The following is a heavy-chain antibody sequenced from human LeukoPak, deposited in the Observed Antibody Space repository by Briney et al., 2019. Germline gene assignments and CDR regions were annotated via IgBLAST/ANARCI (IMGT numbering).Heavy chain of an antibody. D-gene: IGHD1-26*01. J-gene: IGHJ4*02. Sequence: GGSLRLSCAASGFTFSSYAMSWVRQAPGKGLEWVSLIRADGGTTHYADSVKGRFTISRDNSKNSLYLQMNSLRTEDTALYYCARDNTGSYEYWGQGTLVTVSP. V-gene: IGHV3-43*02. CDR3: ARDNTGSYEY. CDR1: GFTFSSYA. CDR2: IRADGGTT.